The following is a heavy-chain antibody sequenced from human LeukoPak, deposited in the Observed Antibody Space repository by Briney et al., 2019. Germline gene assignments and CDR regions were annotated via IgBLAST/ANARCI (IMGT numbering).Heavy chain of an antibody. V-gene: IGHV3-23*01. CDR1: GFTFSSYA. Sequence: GGSLRFSCAASGFTFSSYAMSWVRQAPGKGLEWVSAISGSGGSTYYADSVKGRFTISRDNSKNTLYLQMNSLRAEDTAVYYCAKVVDFWSGYPSSDPWGQGTLVTVSS. CDR3: AKVVDFWSGYPSSDP. D-gene: IGHD3-3*01. CDR2: ISGSGGST. J-gene: IGHJ5*02.